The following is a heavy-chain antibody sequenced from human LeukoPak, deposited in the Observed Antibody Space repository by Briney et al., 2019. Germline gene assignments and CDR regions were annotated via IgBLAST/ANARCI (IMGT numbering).Heavy chain of an antibody. D-gene: IGHD3-3*01. Sequence: SETLSLTCAMSSGSFRGYYWSWIRQSPGKGLEWIGEMSPSGSTKYNPSLKSRVSISEDTSKNLLFLKLTSVTAADTAEYFCARVRHEPLEYYYYIDVWGTGTTVAVSS. J-gene: IGHJ6*03. CDR2: MSPSGST. CDR1: SGSFRGYY. V-gene: IGHV4-34*01. CDR3: ARVRHEPLEYYYYIDV.